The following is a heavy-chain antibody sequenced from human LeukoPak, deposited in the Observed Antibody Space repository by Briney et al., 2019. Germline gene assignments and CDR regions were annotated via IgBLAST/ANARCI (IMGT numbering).Heavy chain of an antibody. Sequence: SETLSLTCTVSGGSISSYYWSWIRQPPGKGLEWIGYIYTSGSTNYNPSLKSRVTISVDTSKTQFSLTLSSVTAPDTAVYYCARQAYGDSPGADDAFDIWGQGTMVTVPS. CDR2: IYTSGST. J-gene: IGHJ3*02. CDR1: GGSISSYY. V-gene: IGHV4-4*09. D-gene: IGHD4-17*01. CDR3: ARQAYGDSPGADDAFDI.